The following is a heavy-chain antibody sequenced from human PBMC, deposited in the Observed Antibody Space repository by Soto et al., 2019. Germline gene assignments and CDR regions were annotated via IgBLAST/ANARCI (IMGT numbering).Heavy chain of an antibody. Sequence: GGSLRLSCAASGFTFSSYAMHWVRQAPGKGLEWVAVISYDGSNKYYADSVKGRFTISRDNSKNTLYLQMNSLRAEDTAVYYCARVGRWLQLLGYFDYWGQGTLVTVSS. CDR1: GFTFSSYA. CDR2: ISYDGSNK. D-gene: IGHD5-12*01. V-gene: IGHV3-30-3*01. J-gene: IGHJ4*02. CDR3: ARVGRWLQLLGYFDY.